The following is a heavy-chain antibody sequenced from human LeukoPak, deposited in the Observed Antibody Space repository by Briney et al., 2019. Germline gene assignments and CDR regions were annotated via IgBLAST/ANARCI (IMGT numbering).Heavy chain of an antibody. J-gene: IGHJ6*03. Sequence: ASVEVSCKASGYTFTSYGISWVQQAPGQGLEWMGWISAYNGNTNYAQKLQGRVTMTTDTSTSTAYMELRSLRSDDTAVYYCARTGVVVAGLYYMDVWGKGTTVTVSS. V-gene: IGHV1-18*01. CDR2: ISAYNGNT. D-gene: IGHD2-15*01. CDR1: GYTFTSYG. CDR3: ARTGVVVAGLYYMDV.